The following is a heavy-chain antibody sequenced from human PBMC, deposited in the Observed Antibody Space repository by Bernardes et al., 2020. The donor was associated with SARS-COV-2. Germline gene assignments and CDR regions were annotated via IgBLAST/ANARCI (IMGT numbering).Heavy chain of an antibody. D-gene: IGHD5-18*01. J-gene: IGHJ5*02. V-gene: IGHV1-46*01. Sequence: ASVKVSCKASGYTFSSYYMHWVRQAPRQGLEWIGLIDPSAGSATYTQKFQGRVTMTRDTSTSTVYMEMSSLTSEDTAVYYCATVVAYSYGGGWFDPWGQGTLVTVSS. CDR3: ATVVAYSYGGGWFDP. CDR1: GYTFSSYY. CDR2: IDPSAGSA.